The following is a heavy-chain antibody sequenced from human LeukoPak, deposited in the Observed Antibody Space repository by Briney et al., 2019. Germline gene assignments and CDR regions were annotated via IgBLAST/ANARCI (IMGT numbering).Heavy chain of an antibody. V-gene: IGHV5-51*01. J-gene: IGHJ4*02. Sequence: GESLKISCKASGYIFTDSWIGWVRQIPGEGLEWMGIIYPGDSNTIYSPSFQGHVTISVDKSISTAYLQWSSLKASDTAIYYCARHGYGYYFDYWGQGALVTVSS. CDR2: IYPGDSNT. CDR1: GYIFTDSW. CDR3: ARHGYGYYFDY. D-gene: IGHD5-12*01.